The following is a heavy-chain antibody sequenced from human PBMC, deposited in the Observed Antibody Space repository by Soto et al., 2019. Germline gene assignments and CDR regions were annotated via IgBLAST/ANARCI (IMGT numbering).Heavy chain of an antibody. V-gene: IGHV4-30-4*01. J-gene: IGHJ2*01. Sequence: QVQLQESGPGLVKPSQTLSLTCTVSGGSISSGDYYWSWIRQPPGKGLEWIGYIYYSGSTYYNPSLTRGVTKSVDPSKNQFSLKVGLVTAADTAVYFCARFSSGGGGYFDLWGRGTLVTVSS. CDR2: IYYSGST. D-gene: IGHD3-3*01. CDR3: ARFSSGGGGYFDL. CDR1: GGSISSGDYY.